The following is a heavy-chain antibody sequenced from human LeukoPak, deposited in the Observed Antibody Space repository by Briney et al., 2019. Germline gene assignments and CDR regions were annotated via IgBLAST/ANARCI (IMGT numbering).Heavy chain of an antibody. CDR3: ARSFGIAYTGV. CDR1: GGTFNSYT. CDR2: IIPILGIA. Sequence: ASVKVSCKASGGTFNSYTISWVRQAPGQGLEWMGRIIPILGIANYAQKFQGRVTITADKSTSTAYMELSSLRSEDTAVYYCARSFGIAYTGVWGQGTLVTVSS. D-gene: IGHD2-2*02. J-gene: IGHJ4*02. V-gene: IGHV1-69*02.